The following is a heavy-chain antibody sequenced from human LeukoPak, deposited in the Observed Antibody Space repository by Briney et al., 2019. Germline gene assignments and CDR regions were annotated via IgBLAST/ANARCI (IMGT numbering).Heavy chain of an antibody. D-gene: IGHD6-19*01. CDR2: INSDGSWT. CDR3: AKRLAMTGTYHFDY. CDR1: GLTFSSHW. V-gene: IGHV3-74*01. J-gene: IGHJ4*02. Sequence: GGSLRLSCAASGLTFSSHWMHWVRQAPGKGLVWVSHINSDGSWTSYADSVKGRFTISKDNAKNTVYLQMNSLRAEDTAVYYCAKRLAMTGTYHFDYWGQGTLVTVSS.